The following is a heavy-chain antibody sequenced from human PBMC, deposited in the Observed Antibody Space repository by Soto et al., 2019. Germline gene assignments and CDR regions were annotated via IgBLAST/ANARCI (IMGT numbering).Heavy chain of an antibody. V-gene: IGHV3-7*01. Sequence: GGSLRLSCAASGFTFSSYWMTWVRQAPGKGLEWVANVKHDESEKYYVDSVKGRFTISRDNARNSVFLEMKSLRAEDTAVYSCVRDRSGSYLEGFDYWGQGTLVTVSS. D-gene: IGHD1-26*01. J-gene: IGHJ4*02. CDR2: VKHDESEK. CDR1: GFTFSSYW. CDR3: VRDRSGSYLEGFDY.